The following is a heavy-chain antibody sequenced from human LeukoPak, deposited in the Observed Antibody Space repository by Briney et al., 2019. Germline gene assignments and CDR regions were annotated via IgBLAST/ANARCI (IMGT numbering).Heavy chain of an antibody. CDR1: GYTFTSYG. CDR3: AREPLYSNYLGAAPTLDY. J-gene: IGHJ4*02. Sequence: ASVKVSCKASGYTFTSYGISWVRQAPGQGLEWMGWISAYNGNTNYAQKLQGRVTMTTDTSTSTAYMELRSLRSDDTAVYYCAREPLYSNYLGAAPTLDYWGQGTLVTVSS. V-gene: IGHV1-18*01. D-gene: IGHD4-11*01. CDR2: ISAYNGNT.